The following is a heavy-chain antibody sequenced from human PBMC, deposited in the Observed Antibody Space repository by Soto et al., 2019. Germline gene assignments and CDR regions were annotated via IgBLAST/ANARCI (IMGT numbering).Heavy chain of an antibody. Sequence: PWWSLRLSCSASVFTFSSYWMIWVRQAPGKGLEWVANISQDGSKKYYVDSVKGRFTISRDNGKNSLYLQMNTLRAEDTAVYYCAEGTTGWGQGTLVTVSS. V-gene: IGHV3-7*03. CDR1: VFTFSSYW. J-gene: IGHJ4*02. CDR2: ISQDGSKK. D-gene: IGHD3-10*01. CDR3: AEGTTG.